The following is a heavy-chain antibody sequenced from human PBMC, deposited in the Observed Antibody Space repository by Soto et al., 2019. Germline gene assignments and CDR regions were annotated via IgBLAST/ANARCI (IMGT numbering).Heavy chain of an antibody. CDR2: ITATGDRT. V-gene: IGHV3-23*01. D-gene: IGHD3-22*01. CDR3: ATMNGYFEY. CDR1: GFRFSSYS. J-gene: IGHJ4*02. Sequence: PXGSLRLSCADSGFRFSSYSMSWVRQTPGKGLEWVAAITATGDRTYYADSVTGRFTISRDNSKKTHYLQMTSLRAEDTAMYYCATMNGYFEYWGQGTPVTVSS.